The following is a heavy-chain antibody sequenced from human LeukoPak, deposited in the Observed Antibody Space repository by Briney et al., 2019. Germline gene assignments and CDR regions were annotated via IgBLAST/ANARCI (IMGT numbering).Heavy chain of an antibody. CDR3: LGSLNVDV. D-gene: IGHD3-16*01. CDR2: IRSKANSYAT. J-gene: IGHJ6*04. CDR1: GFTFSGSA. V-gene: IGHV3-73*01. Sequence: PGGSLRLSCAASGFTFSGSAMHWVRQASGKGLEWVGRIRSKANSYATAYAASVKGRFTISRDDSKNTAYLQMNSLKTEDTAVYYCLGSLNVDVWGKGTTVTVSS.